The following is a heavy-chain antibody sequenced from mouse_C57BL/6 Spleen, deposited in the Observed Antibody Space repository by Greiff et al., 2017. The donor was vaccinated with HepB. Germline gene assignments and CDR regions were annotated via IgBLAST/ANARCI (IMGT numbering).Heavy chain of an antibody. CDR3: TRGSYYYGSSYWFAY. Sequence: EVKVVESGEGLVKPGGSLKLSCAASGFTFSSYAMSWVRQTPEKRLEWVAYISSGGDYIYYADTVKGRFTISRDNARNTLYLQMSSLKSEDTAMYYCTRGSYYYGSSYWFAYWGQGTLVTVSA. J-gene: IGHJ3*01. D-gene: IGHD1-1*01. CDR2: ISSGGDYI. CDR1: GFTFSSYA. V-gene: IGHV5-9-1*02.